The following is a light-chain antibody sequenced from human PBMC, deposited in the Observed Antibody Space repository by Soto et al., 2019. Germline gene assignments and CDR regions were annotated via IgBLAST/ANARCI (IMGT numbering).Light chain of an antibody. CDR3: SSYAGSYTLYV. Sequence: QSALTQPRSVSGSPGQSVTISCTGTSSDVGGYNYVSWYQQHPGKAPKLMIYDVSKRPSGVPDRFSGSKSGNTASLTISGLQAEDEADYYSSSYAGSYTLYVFGTGTKVTVL. J-gene: IGLJ1*01. CDR1: SSDVGGYNY. V-gene: IGLV2-11*01. CDR2: DVS.